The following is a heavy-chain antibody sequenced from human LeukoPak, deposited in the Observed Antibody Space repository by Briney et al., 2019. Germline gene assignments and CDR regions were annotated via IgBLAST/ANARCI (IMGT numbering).Heavy chain of an antibody. CDR3: ASLYDSSGYLTGFDY. Sequence: SETLSLTCTVPGGSISSGDYYWSWIRQPPGKGLEWIGYIYYSGSTYYNPSLKSRVTISVDTSKNQFSLKLSSVTAADTAVYYCASLYDSSGYLTGFDYWGQGTLVTVSS. V-gene: IGHV4-30-4*08. J-gene: IGHJ4*02. CDR1: GGSISSGDYY. CDR2: IYYSGST. D-gene: IGHD3-22*01.